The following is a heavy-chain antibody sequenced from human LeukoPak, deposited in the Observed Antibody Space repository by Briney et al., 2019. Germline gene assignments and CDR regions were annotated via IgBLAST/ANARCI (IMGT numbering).Heavy chain of an antibody. Sequence: KASETLSLTCTVSGGSISVGSNNYWGWIRQPPGKGLEWIGSIYYSGSTYYNPSLKSRVTISVDTSKNQFSLKLSSVTAADTAVFYCARGYCSGGNCYSLYWFDPWGQGTLVTVSS. J-gene: IGHJ5*02. D-gene: IGHD2-15*01. V-gene: IGHV4-39*01. CDR3: ARGYCSGGNCYSLYWFDP. CDR2: IYYSGST. CDR1: GGSISVGSNNY.